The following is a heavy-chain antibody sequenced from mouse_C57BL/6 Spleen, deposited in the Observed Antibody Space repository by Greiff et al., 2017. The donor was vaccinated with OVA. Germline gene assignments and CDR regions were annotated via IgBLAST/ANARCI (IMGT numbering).Heavy chain of an antibody. CDR3: ARDFRLFDY. CDR2: ISDGGSYT. J-gene: IGHJ2*01. V-gene: IGHV5-4*01. CDR1: GFTFSSYA. Sequence: DVKLVESGGGLVKPGGSLKLSCAASGFTFSSYAMSWVRQTPEKRLEWVATISDGGSYTYYPDNVKGRFTISRDNAKNNLYLQMSHLKSEDTAMYYCARDFRLFDYWGQGTTLTVSS.